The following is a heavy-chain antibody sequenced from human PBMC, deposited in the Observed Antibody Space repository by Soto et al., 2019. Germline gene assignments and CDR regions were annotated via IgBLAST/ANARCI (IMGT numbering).Heavy chain of an antibody. CDR2: IIPILGIA. V-gene: IGHV1-69*02. D-gene: IGHD6-19*01. J-gene: IGHJ4*02. CDR3: ARVASIAVPSQDY. Sequence: QVQLVQSGAEVKKPGSSVKVSCKASGGTFSSYTISWVRQAPGQGLEWMGRIIPILGIANYAQKFQGRVTITADKSTSTAYMELSSLRSEDTAVYYCARVASIAVPSQDYWGQGTLVTVSS. CDR1: GGTFSSYT.